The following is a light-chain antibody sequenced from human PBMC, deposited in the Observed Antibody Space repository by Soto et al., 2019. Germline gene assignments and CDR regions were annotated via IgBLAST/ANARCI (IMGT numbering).Light chain of an antibody. V-gene: IGKV3-20*01. CDR1: QSVSTYVTY. CDR3: QHYITSLTT. CDR2: GAP. Sequence: EIVLAQSPGTLSLSPGERATLSCRASQSVSTYVTYLAWYQQKPGQPPRLLIYGAPRRATGIPDRFIGSGSGTDFTLTISRLEPEDFAVYYCQHYITSLTTFGQGTKVDIK. J-gene: IGKJ1*01.